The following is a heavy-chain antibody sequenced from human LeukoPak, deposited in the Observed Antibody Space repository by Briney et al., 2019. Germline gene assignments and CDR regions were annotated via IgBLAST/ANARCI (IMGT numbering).Heavy chain of an antibody. Sequence: PGGSLRLSCAASGFTFSRYSMNWVRQAPGKGLEWVSYISSSSSTIYYAGSVKGRFTISRDNAKNSLYLQMNSLRDEDTAVYYCARRNYYGSGSLGRPFDYWGQGTLVTVSS. J-gene: IGHJ4*02. V-gene: IGHV3-48*02. CDR2: ISSSSSTI. D-gene: IGHD3-10*01. CDR1: GFTFSRYS. CDR3: ARRNYYGSGSLGRPFDY.